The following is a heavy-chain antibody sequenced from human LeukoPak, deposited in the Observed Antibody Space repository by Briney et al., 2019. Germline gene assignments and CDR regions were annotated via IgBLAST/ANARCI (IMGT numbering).Heavy chain of an antibody. Sequence: PGGSLGLSCVASGFTFSSYGMHWVRQAPGKGLEWVAVIWYDGSNTYYADSVKGRFTISRDNSKNTLYLQMNSLRAEDTAIYYCATLLQGDGMDVWGKGTTVTVSS. CDR2: IWYDGSNT. J-gene: IGHJ6*04. CDR3: ATLLQGDGMDV. V-gene: IGHV3-33*01. CDR1: GFTFSSYG. D-gene: IGHD4-11*01.